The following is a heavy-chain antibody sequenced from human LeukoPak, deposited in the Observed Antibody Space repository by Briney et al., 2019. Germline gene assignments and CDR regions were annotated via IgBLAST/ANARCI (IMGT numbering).Heavy chain of an antibody. CDR1: GFTFSSYG. Sequence: GGSLRLSCAASGFTFSSYGMHWVRQAPGKGLEWVAFIRYDGSNKYYADSVKGRFTISRDNSKNTLYLQMNSLRAEDTAVYYCAKDLSNDYYGSGSYYFDAFDIWGQGTMVTVSS. V-gene: IGHV3-30*02. CDR2: IRYDGSNK. D-gene: IGHD3-10*01. CDR3: AKDLSNDYYGSGSYYFDAFDI. J-gene: IGHJ3*02.